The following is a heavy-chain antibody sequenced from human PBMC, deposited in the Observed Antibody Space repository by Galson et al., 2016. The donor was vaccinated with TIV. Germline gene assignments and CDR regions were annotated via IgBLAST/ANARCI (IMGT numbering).Heavy chain of an antibody. V-gene: IGHV3-33*01. CDR1: GSTLPNYG. D-gene: IGHD1-26*01. J-gene: IGHJ3*01. Sequence: SLRLSCATSGSTLPNYGMTWVRQAPGKGLEWVAVIWYDGTNTHYADPVKGRFTISKDNSENTLNLQMNTLRAEDTAVYYCARTGANTLYSGGYGDDDGFDFWGQGTMVTVSS. CDR3: ARTGANTLYSGGYGDDDGFDF. CDR2: IWYDGTNT.